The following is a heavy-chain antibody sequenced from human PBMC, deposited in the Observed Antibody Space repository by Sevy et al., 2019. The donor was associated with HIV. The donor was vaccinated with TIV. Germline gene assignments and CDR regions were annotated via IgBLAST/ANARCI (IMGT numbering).Heavy chain of an antibody. J-gene: IGHJ3*01. D-gene: IGHD3-22*01. CDR1: GFTFISFT. CDR3: AKALNPALESMIEVIFRTLKGFDV. Sequence: GSLRLSCAASGFTFISFTMNWVRQAPGKGLEWVSSISNSPSYIYYADSVKGRFTISRDNAKNALYLQMDSLRVEDAAVYYCAKALNPALESMIEVIFRTLKGFDVWGQGTMVTVSS. CDR2: ISNSPSYI. V-gene: IGHV3-21*04.